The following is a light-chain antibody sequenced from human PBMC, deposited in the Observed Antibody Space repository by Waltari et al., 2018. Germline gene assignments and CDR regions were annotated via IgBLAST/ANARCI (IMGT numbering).Light chain of an antibody. CDR2: INSDGSH. CDR3: QTWDTAILL. V-gene: IGLV4-69*01. Sequence: QLVLTQSPSASASLGASVKVTCTLSSGHTNNAIAWHQQQPERGPRFLVRINSDGSHKQGDGVPDRFSGSRSGTEFYLTISSLQSEDEGDYYCQTWDTAILLFGGGNKLSVL. CDR1: SGHTNNA. J-gene: IGLJ3*02.